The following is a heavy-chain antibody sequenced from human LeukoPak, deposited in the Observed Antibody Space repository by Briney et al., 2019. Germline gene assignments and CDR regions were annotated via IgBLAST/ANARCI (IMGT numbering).Heavy chain of an antibody. D-gene: IGHD2-2*01. Sequence: SETLSLTCTVSGYSISSGYYWGWIRQPPGKGLEWIGSIYHSGSTYYNPSLKCRVTISVDTSKNQFSLKLSSVTAADTAVYYCARDTGLIVVVPADTAEDNWFDPWGQGTLVTVSS. CDR3: ARDTGLIVVVPADTAEDNWFDP. CDR1: GYSISSGYY. J-gene: IGHJ5*02. V-gene: IGHV4-38-2*02. CDR2: IYHSGST.